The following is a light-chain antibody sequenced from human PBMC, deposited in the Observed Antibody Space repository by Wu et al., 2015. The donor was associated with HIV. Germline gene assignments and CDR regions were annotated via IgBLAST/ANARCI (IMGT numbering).Light chain of an antibody. CDR3: QQYGSSPWT. Sequence: IVLTQSPGTLSLSPGERATLSCRASQSVSSNYLAWYQQKPGQAPRLLIYGASSRATGIPDRFSGSGSGTDFTLTISRLEPEDFAVYSCQQYGSSPWTFGQGTKVELK. CDR1: QSVSSNY. J-gene: IGKJ1*01. V-gene: IGKV3-20*01. CDR2: GAS.